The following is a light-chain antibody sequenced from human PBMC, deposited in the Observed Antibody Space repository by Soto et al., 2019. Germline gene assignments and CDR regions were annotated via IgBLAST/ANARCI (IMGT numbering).Light chain of an antibody. CDR3: KKYHNS. CDR1: QSISTW. Sequence: DIQMTQFPSTLSASVGDRVTITCRTRQSISTWLDWYQQKPGKAPKLLTYKASSLESGVPSRFSGSGAGTEFTLTISSLQPDDFATHYCKKYHNSFGQGTKVEI. J-gene: IGKJ1*01. CDR2: KAS. V-gene: IGKV1-5*03.